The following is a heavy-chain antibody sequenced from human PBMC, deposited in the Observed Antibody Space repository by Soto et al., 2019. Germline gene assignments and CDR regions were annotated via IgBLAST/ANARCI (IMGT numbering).Heavy chain of an antibody. CDR3: AIAAAGTGHAFDI. D-gene: IGHD6-13*01. Sequence: QVQLVQSGAEVKKPGASVKVSCKASGYTFTSYYMHWVRQAPGQGLEWMGIINPSGGSTSYAQKFQGRVTMTRDTSTRTVYMELSSLRSEDTAVYYCAIAAAGTGHAFDIWGQGTMVTVSS. J-gene: IGHJ3*02. CDR1: GYTFTSYY. V-gene: IGHV1-46*03. CDR2: INPSGGST.